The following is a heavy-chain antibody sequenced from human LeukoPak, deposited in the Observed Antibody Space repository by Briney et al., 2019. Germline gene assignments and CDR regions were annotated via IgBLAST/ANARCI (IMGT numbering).Heavy chain of an antibody. CDR3: ARDDYGDYVEGGEDAFDI. V-gene: IGHV3-21*01. Sequence: PGGSLRLSCAASGFTFSSYSMNWVRQAPGKGLEWVSSISSSSSYIYYADSVNGRFTISRDNAKNSLYLQMNSLRAEDTAVYYCARDDYGDYVEGGEDAFDIWGQGTMVTVSS. CDR2: ISSSSSYI. CDR1: GFTFSSYS. J-gene: IGHJ3*02. D-gene: IGHD4-17*01.